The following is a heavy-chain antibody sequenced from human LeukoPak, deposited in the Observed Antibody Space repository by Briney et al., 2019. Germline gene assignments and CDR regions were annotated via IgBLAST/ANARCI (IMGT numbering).Heavy chain of an antibody. CDR3: ARLRPVAGYDAFDI. V-gene: IGHV4-59*08. CDR1: GGSISSYY. CDR2: IYYSGST. Sequence: SETLSLTCSVSGGSISSYYWSWIRQPPGKGLEWIGYIYYSGSTNYNPSLKSRVTMSVVTSKNQFSLKLTSVTAADTAVYYCARLRPVAGYDAFDIWGHGTMVTVSS. D-gene: IGHD6-19*01. J-gene: IGHJ3*02.